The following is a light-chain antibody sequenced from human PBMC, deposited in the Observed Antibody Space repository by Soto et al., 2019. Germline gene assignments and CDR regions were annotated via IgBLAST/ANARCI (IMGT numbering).Light chain of an antibody. V-gene: IGLV2-23*01. CDR1: SSDVGSHKL. CDR3: CSNAGGSTYV. J-gene: IGLJ1*01. CDR2: EAS. Sequence: QSVLTQPASVSGSPGQSITISCTGTSSDVGSHKLVSWYQQYPGKAPKLIIFEASKRPSGVSNRFSGSKSGSTASLTISGLQAEDQADYHCCSNAGGSTYVFGTGTKVTVL.